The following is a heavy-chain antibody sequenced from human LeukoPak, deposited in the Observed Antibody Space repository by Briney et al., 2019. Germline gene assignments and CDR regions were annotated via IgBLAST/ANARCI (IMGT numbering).Heavy chain of an antibody. CDR1: GFTFSSYA. CDR3: ARVEIDHAEYCSGGSCYSGDYYYGMDV. D-gene: IGHD2-15*01. V-gene: IGHV3-30-3*01. J-gene: IGHJ6*02. Sequence: GGSPRLSCAASGFTFSSYAMHWVRQAPGKGLEWVAVISYDGSNKSYAESVKGRFTTSRDNSKNTLYLQMNSLRAEDTAVYYCARVEIDHAEYCSGGSCYSGDYYYGMDVWGQGTTVTVSS. CDR2: ISYDGSNK.